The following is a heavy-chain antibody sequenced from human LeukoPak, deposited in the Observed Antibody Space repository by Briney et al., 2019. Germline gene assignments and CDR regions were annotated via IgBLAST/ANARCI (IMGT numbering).Heavy chain of an antibody. CDR2: INPSGGNT. V-gene: IGHV1-46*01. CDR1: GYTFTSYY. CDR3: ARSRDAFDI. Sequence: ASVKVSCKASGYTFTSYYLQWVRQAPGQGLEWMGIINPSGGNTGYAQKFQGRVTITADESTSTAYMELSSLRSEDTAVYYCARSRDAFDIWGQGTMVTVSS. J-gene: IGHJ3*02.